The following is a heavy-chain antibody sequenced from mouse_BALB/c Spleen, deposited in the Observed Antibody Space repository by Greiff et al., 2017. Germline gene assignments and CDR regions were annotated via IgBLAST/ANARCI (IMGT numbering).Heavy chain of an antibody. Sequence: EVQGVESGPGLVKPSQSLSLTCTVTGYSITSDYAWNWIRQFPGNKLEWMGYISYSGSTSYNPSLKSRISITRDTSKNQFFLQLNSVTTEDTATYYCARDDGYYPFAYWGQGTLVTVSA. D-gene: IGHD2-3*01. V-gene: IGHV3-2*02. CDR1: GYSITSDYA. CDR2: ISYSGST. J-gene: IGHJ3*01. CDR3: ARDDGYYPFAY.